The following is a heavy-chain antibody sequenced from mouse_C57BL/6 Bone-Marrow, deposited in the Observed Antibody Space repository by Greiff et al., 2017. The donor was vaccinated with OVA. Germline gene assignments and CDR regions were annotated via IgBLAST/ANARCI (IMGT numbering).Heavy chain of an antibody. CDR3: ARRGWLLRYFDY. CDR2: IYPGSGST. D-gene: IGHD2-3*01. V-gene: IGHV1-55*01. Sequence: QVQLQQPGAELVKPGASVTMSCKASGYTFTSSWITWVKQRPGQGLEWIGDIYPGSGSTNYNEKFKSKATLTVDPSSSTAYMQLSSLTSEDSAVYYCARRGWLLRYFDYWGQGTTLTVSS. CDR1: GYTFTSSW. J-gene: IGHJ2*01.